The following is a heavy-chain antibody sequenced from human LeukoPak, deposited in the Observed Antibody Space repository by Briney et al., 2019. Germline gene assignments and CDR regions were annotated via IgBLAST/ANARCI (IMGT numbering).Heavy chain of an antibody. CDR1: GFTFSSYA. CDR3: ARDSSGSPYNWFDP. CDR2: ISYDGSNK. Sequence: GGSLRLSCAASGFTFSSYAMHWVRQAPGKGLEWVAVISYDGSNKYYADSVKGRFTISRDNSKNTLYLQMNSLRAEDTAVYYCARDSSGSPYNWFDPWGQGTLVTVSS. V-gene: IGHV3-30-3*01. D-gene: IGHD1-26*01. J-gene: IGHJ5*02.